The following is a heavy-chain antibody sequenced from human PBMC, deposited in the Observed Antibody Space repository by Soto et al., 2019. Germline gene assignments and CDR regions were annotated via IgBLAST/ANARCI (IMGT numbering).Heavy chain of an antibody. Sequence: SETLSLTCAVYGGSFSGYYWSWIRQPPGKGLEWIGEINHSGSTTYTPSLRSRVTISVDTSKNQFSLKLSSVTAADTAVYYCAREYYDFWSGYLYYYYGMDVWGQGTTVTVSS. CDR3: AREYYDFWSGYLYYYYGMDV. J-gene: IGHJ6*02. D-gene: IGHD3-3*01. CDR2: INHSGST. CDR1: GGSFSGYY. V-gene: IGHV4-34*01.